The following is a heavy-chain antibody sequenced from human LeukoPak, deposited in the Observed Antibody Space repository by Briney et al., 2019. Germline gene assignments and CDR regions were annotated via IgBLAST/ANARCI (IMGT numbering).Heavy chain of an antibody. CDR3: ARVDSSLLRAFDI. J-gene: IGHJ3*02. D-gene: IGHD6-13*01. CDR2: IKQDGSEK. CDR1: GFTFSSYW. Sequence: GGSLRLSCAASGFTFSSYWMSWVRQAPGKGLEWVANIKQDGSEKYYVDSVKGRFTISRDNAKNSLYLQMNSLRAEDTAVYYCARVDSSLLRAFDIWGQGTMVTVSS. V-gene: IGHV3-7*01.